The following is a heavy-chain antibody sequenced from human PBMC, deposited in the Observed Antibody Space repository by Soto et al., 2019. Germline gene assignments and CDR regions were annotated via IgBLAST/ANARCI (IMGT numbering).Heavy chain of an antibody. CDR3: AMSSGYCSRTSCFGFDP. D-gene: IGHD2-2*01. V-gene: IGHV4-30-4*01. J-gene: IGHJ5*02. CDR1: GGSLSSGDNY. CDR2: IYYTGRT. Sequence: PSETLSLTCTVSGGSLSSGDNYWSWIRQSPGTGLEWIGYIYYTGRTNYNPSLNRRVTISVDTSKNQFSLKLTSVTAADTAVYFCAMSSGYCSRTSCFGFDPWGQGTLVTVSS.